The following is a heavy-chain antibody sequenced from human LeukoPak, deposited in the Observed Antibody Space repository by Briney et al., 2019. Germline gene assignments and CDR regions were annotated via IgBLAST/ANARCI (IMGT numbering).Heavy chain of an antibody. V-gene: IGHV1-2*02. CDR2: INPNSDST. CDR3: ARRGNYGDYFDY. J-gene: IGHJ4*02. Sequence: GASVKVSCKASGYTFTGYYMHWVRQAPGQGLEWMGWINPNSDSTNYAQKFQGRVTMTRDTSISTAFMDLSRLRSDDTAVYYCARRGNYGDYFDYWGQGTLVTVSS. CDR1: GYTFTGYY. D-gene: IGHD4-17*01.